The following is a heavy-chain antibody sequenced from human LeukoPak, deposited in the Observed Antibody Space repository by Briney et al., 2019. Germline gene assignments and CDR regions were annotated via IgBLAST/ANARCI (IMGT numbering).Heavy chain of an antibody. D-gene: IGHD4-23*01. V-gene: IGHV4-61*05. J-gene: IGHJ4*02. CDR3: ARRDRWDYGGNFAH. CDR1: GGSISSSSYY. CDR2: IYYSGST. Sequence: TETLSLTCTVSGGSISSSSYYWGRIRQPPGKGLEWIGYIYYSGSTNYNPSLKSRVTISVDTSKNQFSLKLSSVTAADTAVYYCARRDRWDYGGNFAHWGRGTLATVSS.